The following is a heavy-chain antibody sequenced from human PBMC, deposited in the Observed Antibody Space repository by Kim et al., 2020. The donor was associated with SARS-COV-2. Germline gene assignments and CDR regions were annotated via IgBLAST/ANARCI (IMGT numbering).Heavy chain of an antibody. Sequence: GGSLRLSCAASGFTFSAAAMHWVRQAAGKGLEYVSTISTDGGMTNYASSVKGRFTISRDNSKNTLYLQMGSLRPEDMAVYFCARVRHFEGTNYGLDVLGQGTTVTVSS. CDR3: ARVRHFEGTNYGLDV. CDR1: GFTFSAAA. D-gene: IGHD2-8*01. CDR2: ISTDGGMT. V-gene: IGHV3-64*01. J-gene: IGHJ6*01.